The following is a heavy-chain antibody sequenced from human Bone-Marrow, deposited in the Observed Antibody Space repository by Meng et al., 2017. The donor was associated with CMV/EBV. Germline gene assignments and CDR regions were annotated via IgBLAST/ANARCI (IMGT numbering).Heavy chain of an antibody. J-gene: IGHJ4*02. CDR3: ARDPPPEMATNRGFDY. CDR1: GFTFSSYA. CDR2: ISYDGSNK. D-gene: IGHD5-24*01. Sequence: GESLKISCAASGFTFSSYAMHWVRQAPGKGLEWVAVISYDGSNKYYADSVKGRFTISRDNSKNTLYLQMNSLRAEDTAVYYCARDPPPEMATNRGFDYLGQGTLVTVSS. V-gene: IGHV3-30*04.